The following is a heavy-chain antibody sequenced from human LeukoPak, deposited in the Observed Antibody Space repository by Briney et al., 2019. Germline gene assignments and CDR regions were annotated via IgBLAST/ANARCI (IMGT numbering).Heavy chain of an antibody. V-gene: IGHV1-8*03. CDR3: ATGGYYSGSGSYWY. Sequence: ASVKVSCKASGYTFTSYDINWVRQATGQGLEWMGWMNPNSGNTGYAQKFQGRVTITRNTSISTAYMELSSLRSEDTAVYYCATGGYYSGSGSYWYWGQGTLVTVSS. D-gene: IGHD3-10*01. J-gene: IGHJ4*02. CDR1: GYTFTSYD. CDR2: MNPNSGNT.